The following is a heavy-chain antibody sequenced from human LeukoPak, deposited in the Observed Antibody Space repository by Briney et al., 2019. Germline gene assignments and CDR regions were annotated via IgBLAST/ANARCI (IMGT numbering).Heavy chain of an antibody. V-gene: IGHV4-59*08. CDR2: IYYSGST. J-gene: IGHJ4*02. Sequence: PSETLSRTCTVSGGSISSYYWSWIRQPPGKGLEWIGYIYYSGSTNYNPSLKSRVTISVDTSKNQFSLKLSSVTAADTAVYYCARSVVRGVIVLWGQGTLVTVSS. CDR3: ARSVVRGVIVL. CDR1: GGSISSYY. D-gene: IGHD3-10*01.